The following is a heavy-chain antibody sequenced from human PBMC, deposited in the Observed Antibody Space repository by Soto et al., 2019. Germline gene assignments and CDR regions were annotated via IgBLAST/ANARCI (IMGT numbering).Heavy chain of an antibody. J-gene: IGHJ4*02. V-gene: IGHV5-10-1*01. CDR1: GYSFTSYW. CDR2: IDPSDSYT. Sequence: GESLKISCKGSGYSFTSYWISWVRQMPGKVLEWMGRIDPSDSYTNYSPSFQGHVTISANKSISTAYLQWSSLKASDTAMYYCARHKDCTNGVCYTNFDYWGQGTLVTVSS. D-gene: IGHD2-8*01. CDR3: ARHKDCTNGVCYTNFDY.